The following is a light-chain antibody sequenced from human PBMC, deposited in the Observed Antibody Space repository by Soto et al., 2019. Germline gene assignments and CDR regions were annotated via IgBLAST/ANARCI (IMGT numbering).Light chain of an antibody. Sequence: QSALTQPASVSGSPGQSITISCTGTSSDVGGYNYVSWYQQHPGKAPKLMIYDVSNRPSGVSNRFSGSKSGNTASLTISGLQAEDEVDYYCSSYTSSSPLVVFGGGTTLTVL. J-gene: IGLJ2*01. CDR3: SSYTSSSPLVV. V-gene: IGLV2-14*01. CDR1: SSDVGGYNY. CDR2: DVS.